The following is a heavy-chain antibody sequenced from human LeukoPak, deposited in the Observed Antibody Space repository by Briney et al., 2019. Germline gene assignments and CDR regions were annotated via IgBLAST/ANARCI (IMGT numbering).Heavy chain of an antibody. CDR2: IYYSGST. D-gene: IGHD5-18*01. J-gene: IGHJ4*02. V-gene: IGHV4-59*01. CDR1: GGSISSYY. Sequence: KTSETLSLTCTVSGGSISSYYWSWIRQPPGKGLEWIGYIYYSGSTNYNPSLKSRVTISVDTSKNQFSLKLSSVTAADTAVYYCARGSSRSGYSYGEGDYWGQGTLVTVSS. CDR3: ARGSSRSGYSYGEGDY.